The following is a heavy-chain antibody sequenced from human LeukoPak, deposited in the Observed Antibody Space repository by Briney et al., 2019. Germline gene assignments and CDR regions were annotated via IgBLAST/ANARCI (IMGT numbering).Heavy chain of an antibody. V-gene: IGHV3-21*01. CDR1: GFTFSSYS. D-gene: IGHD3-9*01. Sequence: GGSLRLSCAASGFTFSSYSMNWVRQAPGKGLEWVSSISSSSSYIYYADSVKGRFTISRDNAKNSLYLQMNSLRAEDTAVYYCARDARPRIYDILTGYYPGVYYHYYYYMDVWGKGTTVTVSS. CDR3: ARDARPRIYDILTGYYPGVYYHYYYYMDV. CDR2: ISSSSSYI. J-gene: IGHJ6*03.